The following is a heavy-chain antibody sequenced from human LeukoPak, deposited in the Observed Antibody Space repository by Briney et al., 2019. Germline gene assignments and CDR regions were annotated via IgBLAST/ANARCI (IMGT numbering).Heavy chain of an antibody. J-gene: IGHJ4*02. CDR2: MYYSGSA. D-gene: IGHD6-6*01. V-gene: IGHV4-59*08. CDR3: ARGSSSSALLDY. CDR1: GGSISNYY. Sequence: SETLSLTCTVSGGSISNYYWSWIRHSSGKGLEWIGYMYYSGSAYYSPSLKTRVTISVDTSKNQFSLKLSSVTAADTAVYYCARGSSSSALLDYWGQGTLVTVSS.